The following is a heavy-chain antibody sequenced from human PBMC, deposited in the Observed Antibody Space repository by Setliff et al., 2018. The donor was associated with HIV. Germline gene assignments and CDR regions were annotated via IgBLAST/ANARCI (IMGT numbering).Heavy chain of an antibody. V-gene: IGHV4-39*01. Sequence: SETLSLTCTVSVGSFINTDYYWGWIRQPPGKALEWIGSFHYSGSISYNPSLGRRVTISVENSKNQFSLELTSVTAADTAVYYCARPLTTSFNFWGDAFATWGPGRMVTV. CDR1: VGSFINTDYY. J-gene: IGHJ3*02. CDR2: FHYSGSI. CDR3: ARPLTTSFNFWGDAFAT. D-gene: IGHD3-3*01.